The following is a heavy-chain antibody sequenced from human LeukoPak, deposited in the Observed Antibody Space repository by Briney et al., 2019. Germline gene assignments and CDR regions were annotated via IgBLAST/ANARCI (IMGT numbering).Heavy chain of an antibody. CDR3: ARDSVTTIESFDY. D-gene: IGHD4-17*01. Sequence: ASAKVSCKASGYTFTSYAMNWVRQAPGQGFEWMGWINTNTGNPTYAQGFTGRFVFSLDTSVSTAYLQISSLKAEDTAVYYCARDSVTTIESFDYWGQGTLVTVSS. V-gene: IGHV7-4-1*02. J-gene: IGHJ4*02. CDR2: INTNTGNP. CDR1: GYTFTSYA.